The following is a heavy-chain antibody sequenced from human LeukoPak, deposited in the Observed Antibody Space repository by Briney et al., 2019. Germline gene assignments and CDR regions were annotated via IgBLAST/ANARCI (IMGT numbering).Heavy chain of an antibody. CDR2: INPNSGVT. J-gene: IGHJ4*02. CDR1: GYTFIGYY. Sequence: ASVTVSCTASGYTFIGYYMHWVRQAPGQGLECMGQINPNSGVTNYAQKFQGRVTMTRDTSISTAYMELSSLTSDDKAVYYCARETAVTGTFFDHWGQGTLVTVSS. D-gene: IGHD6-19*01. CDR3: ARETAVTGTFFDH. V-gene: IGHV1-2*06.